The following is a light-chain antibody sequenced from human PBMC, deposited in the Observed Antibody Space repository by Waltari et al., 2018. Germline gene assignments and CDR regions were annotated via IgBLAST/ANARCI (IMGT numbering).Light chain of an antibody. CDR1: QSVSSY. CDR2: DAS. V-gene: IGKV3-11*01. Sequence: EIVLKQSPATLSLSPGERPTLSCRASQSVSSYLAWYQQKPGQAPRLLIYDASNRATGIPARFGGSGSGTDFTLTISSLEPEDFAVYYCQQRINWPITFGGGTKVEIK. J-gene: IGKJ4*01. CDR3: QQRINWPIT.